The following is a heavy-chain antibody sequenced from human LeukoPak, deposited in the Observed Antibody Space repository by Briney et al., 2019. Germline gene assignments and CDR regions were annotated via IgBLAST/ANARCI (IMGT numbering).Heavy chain of an antibody. CDR1: GYTLSELS. CDR3: ATGYCSGGSCSNWFDP. CDR2: FDPEDGET. D-gene: IGHD2-15*01. V-gene: IGHV1-24*01. Sequence: ASVKVSCTVSGYTLSELSMHWVRQAPGKGLEWMGGFDPEDGETIYAQKFQRRVTMTEDTSTDTAYMELSSLRSEDTAVYYCATGYCSGGSCSNWFDPWGQGTLVTVSS. J-gene: IGHJ5*02.